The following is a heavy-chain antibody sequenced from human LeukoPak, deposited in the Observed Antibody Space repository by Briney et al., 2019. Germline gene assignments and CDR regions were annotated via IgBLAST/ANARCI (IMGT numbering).Heavy chain of an antibody. V-gene: IGHV3-23*01. J-gene: IGHJ4*02. Sequence: GGSLRLSCAASGFAFNNYVMTWVRQAPGKGLDWFSAISGSGDSTYYADSVKGRFTISRDSSKSTMYLQVTSLTAEDTAVYYCARGSGTSRPYYLDYWGRGTLVTVSS. D-gene: IGHD3-10*01. CDR2: ISGSGDST. CDR1: GFAFNNYV. CDR3: ARGSGTSRPYYLDY.